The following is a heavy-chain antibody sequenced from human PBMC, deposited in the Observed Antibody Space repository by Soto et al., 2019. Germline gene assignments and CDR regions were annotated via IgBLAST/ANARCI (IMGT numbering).Heavy chain of an antibody. D-gene: IGHD4-4*01. CDR3: ARVVTSGGFNYYYSYYMDV. CDR1: GGTFSSYA. V-gene: IGHV1-69*13. J-gene: IGHJ6*03. Sequence: ASVKVSCKASGGTFSSYAISWVRQAPGQGLEWMGGIIPIFGTANYAQKFQGRVTITADESTSTAYMELSSLRSEDTAVYYCARVVTSGGFNYYYSYYMDVWGKGTTVTVSS. CDR2: IIPIFGTA.